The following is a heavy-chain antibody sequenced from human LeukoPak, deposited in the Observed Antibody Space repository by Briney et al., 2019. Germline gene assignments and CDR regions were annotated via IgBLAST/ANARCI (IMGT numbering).Heavy chain of an antibody. J-gene: IGHJ3*02. Sequence: KSSETLSLTCAVYGGSFSGYYWSWIRQPPGKGLEWIGEINHSGSTNYNPSLKSRVTISVDTSKNQFSLKLSSVTAADTAVYYCARHRVAYCGGDCYPGAFDIWGQGTMVTVSS. CDR2: INHSGST. D-gene: IGHD2-21*02. V-gene: IGHV4-34*01. CDR3: ARHRVAYCGGDCYPGAFDI. CDR1: GGSFSGYY.